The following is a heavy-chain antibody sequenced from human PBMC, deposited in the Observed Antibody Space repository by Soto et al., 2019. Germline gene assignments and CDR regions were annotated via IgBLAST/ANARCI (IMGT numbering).Heavy chain of an antibody. CDR3: ARYEYGNSLYGVDV. Sequence: SETLSLTCVVSGESFSGYYWSWIRQTPGMGLEWIGEVDHRGSTTYNPSLKNRASISIDSSKNLFSLALTSVTAADTALYFCARYEYGNSLYGVDVWGQGTRGTVSS. CDR1: GESFSGYY. V-gene: IGHV4-34*01. J-gene: IGHJ6*02. D-gene: IGHD1-7*01. CDR2: VDHRGST.